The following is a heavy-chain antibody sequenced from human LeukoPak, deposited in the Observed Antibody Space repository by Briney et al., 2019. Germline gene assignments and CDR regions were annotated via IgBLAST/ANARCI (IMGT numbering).Heavy chain of an antibody. Sequence: GSLRLSCAASGFTFSSYSMNWVRQAPGKGLEWVSSISSGTSYKYYADSVKGRFTISRDNAEKSLYLQMNSLRAEDTAVYYCARDQLTGYSEYFQHWGQGTLVTVSS. CDR2: ISSGTSYK. J-gene: IGHJ1*01. D-gene: IGHD3-9*01. CDR3: ARDQLTGYSEYFQH. V-gene: IGHV3-21*04. CDR1: GFTFSSYS.